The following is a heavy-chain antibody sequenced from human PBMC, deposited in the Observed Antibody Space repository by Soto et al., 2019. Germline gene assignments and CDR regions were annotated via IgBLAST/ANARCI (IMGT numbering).Heavy chain of an antibody. CDR1: GFSLSTSGMR. Sequence: LVNPTQTLTLTCTFSGFSLSTSGMRVSWIRQPPGKALEWLARIDWDDDKFYTTSLKTRLTISKDTSKNQVVLTMTNMDPVNTATYYCAKGTGFNAFDIWGQGTMVTVSS. D-gene: IGHD6-19*01. CDR3: AKGTGFNAFDI. V-gene: IGHV2-70*04. J-gene: IGHJ3*02. CDR2: IDWDDDK.